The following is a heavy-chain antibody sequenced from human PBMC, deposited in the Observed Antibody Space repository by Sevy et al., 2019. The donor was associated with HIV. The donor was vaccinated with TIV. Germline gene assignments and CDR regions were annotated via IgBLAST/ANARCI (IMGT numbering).Heavy chain of an antibody. Sequence: GGSLRLSCAASGFTFDDYGMSWVRQVPGKGLEWVSNINWNGDSTGYGDSVKGRFTISRDNAKNSLYLQMNSLRAVDTALYHCARRKTTVITGNAFDIWGQGTMVTVSS. CDR2: INWNGDST. CDR1: GFTFDDYG. J-gene: IGHJ3*02. D-gene: IGHD4-4*01. CDR3: ARRKTTVITGNAFDI. V-gene: IGHV3-20*01.